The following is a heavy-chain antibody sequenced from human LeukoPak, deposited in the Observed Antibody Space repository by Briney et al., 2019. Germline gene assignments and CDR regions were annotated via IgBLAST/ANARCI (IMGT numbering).Heavy chain of an antibody. CDR1: GFTFSSYS. CDR3: ARDRGIVGPTGYYFDY. D-gene: IGHD1-26*01. Sequence: GGSLRLSCAASGFTFSSYSMNWVRQAPGKGLEWVSSITSISTYIFYADSVKGRFTISRDNAKNSLYLQMNSLRAEDTAVYYCARDRGIVGPTGYYFDYWGQGTLVTVSS. CDR2: ITSISTYI. J-gene: IGHJ4*02. V-gene: IGHV3-21*04.